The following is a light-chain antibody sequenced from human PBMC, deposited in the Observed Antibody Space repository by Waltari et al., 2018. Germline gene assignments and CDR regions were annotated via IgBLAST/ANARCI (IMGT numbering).Light chain of an antibody. CDR3: QKYNNYPYT. V-gene: IGKV1-9*01. CDR1: QGLTSY. J-gene: IGKJ2*01. CDR2: QAS. Sequence: DIQLTQSPSFLSASVGDRVTITCRASQGLTSYFAWYQQKPGKAPKLLIYQASSLKSGVPSRFSGSGSGTEFTLTIRSLQPEDFATYYCQKYNNYPYTFGQGTKLEIK.